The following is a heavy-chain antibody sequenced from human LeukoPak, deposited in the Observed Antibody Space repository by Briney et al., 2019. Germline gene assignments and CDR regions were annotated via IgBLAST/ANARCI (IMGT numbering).Heavy chain of an antibody. CDR3: AKASSGPFY. Sequence: GGSLRLSCAASGFTFDDYAMHWVRQAPGKGLEWVSGISWNSGSIGYADSVKGRFTISRDNAKNTLYLQMNSLRAEDTAVYYCAKASSGPFYWGQGTLVTVSS. J-gene: IGHJ4*02. D-gene: IGHD6-19*01. V-gene: IGHV3-9*01. CDR2: ISWNSGSI. CDR1: GFTFDDYA.